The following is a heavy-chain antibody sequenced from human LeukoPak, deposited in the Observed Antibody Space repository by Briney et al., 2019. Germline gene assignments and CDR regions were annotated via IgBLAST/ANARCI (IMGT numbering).Heavy chain of an antibody. D-gene: IGHD4-11*01. V-gene: IGHV3-7*01. CDR2: IKQDGGET. Sequence: GGSLRLSCAASGFTFSSYHMSWVRQAPGKGLEWVASIKQDGGETFYVDSVKGRFTISRDNAKNSLYLQMNSLRAEDTAVYYCTREDHSNYNYWGQGTLVTVSS. J-gene: IGHJ4*02. CDR3: TREDHSNYNY. CDR1: GFTFSSYH.